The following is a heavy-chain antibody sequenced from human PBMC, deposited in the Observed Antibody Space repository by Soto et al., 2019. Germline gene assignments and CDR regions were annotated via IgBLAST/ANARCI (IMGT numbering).Heavy chain of an antibody. V-gene: IGHV4-61*01. CDR1: GASVSSGIHY. J-gene: IGHJ4*02. D-gene: IGHD6-19*01. Sequence: QVQMQESGPGLVKPSETLSLTCTVSGASVSSGIHYWSWIRQPPGKGLEWIGYISHTGTTNYNPSLKSRVTTSADTSRNQFSLKVSSVTAADTAVYYCARGWDASSWGQGTLVTVSS. CDR2: ISHTGTT. CDR3: ARGWDASS.